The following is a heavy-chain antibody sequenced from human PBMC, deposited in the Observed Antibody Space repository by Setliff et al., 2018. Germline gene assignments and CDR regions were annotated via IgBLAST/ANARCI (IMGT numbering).Heavy chain of an antibody. CDR2: ITDDVGTT. Sequence: GGSLRLSCTTSGFTFFSYTMNWVRQAPGKGLEWVSVITDDVGTTHYAGSVKGRFTIARDNSNSTLYLQMNSLRVEDTALYYCAKDPPWSPDYYFDYWGQGTLVTVSS. D-gene: IGHD3-3*01. CDR3: AKDPPWSPDYYFDY. J-gene: IGHJ4*02. CDR1: GFTFFSYT. V-gene: IGHV3-23*01.